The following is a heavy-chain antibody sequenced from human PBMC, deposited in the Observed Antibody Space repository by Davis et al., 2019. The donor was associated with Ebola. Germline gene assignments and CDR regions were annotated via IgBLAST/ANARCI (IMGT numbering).Heavy chain of an antibody. V-gene: IGHV3-74*01. Sequence: GESLKISCAASGFTFSSYWMHWVRQAPGTGLVWVSNINGDGTITNYADSVKGRFTISRDNAKNTLYLQMNSLRVEDAGLYFCARVATDWFDPWGQGTLVTVSS. CDR2: INGDGTIT. CDR1: GFTFSSYW. J-gene: IGHJ5*02. CDR3: ARVATDWFDP.